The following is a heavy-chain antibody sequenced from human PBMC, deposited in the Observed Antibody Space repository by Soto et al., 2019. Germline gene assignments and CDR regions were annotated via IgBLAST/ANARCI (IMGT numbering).Heavy chain of an antibody. V-gene: IGHV4-59*01. J-gene: IGHJ3*02. Sequence: YETLSRTCTASRGSISSYYWTWIRHHPGKGLEWIGYIYYSGSTNYNPSLKSRVTISVDTSKNQFSLKLSSVTAADTAVYYCARERRLIVNDAFDIWGQGTMVTV. CDR1: RGSISSYY. CDR3: ARERRLIVNDAFDI. CDR2: IYYSGST. D-gene: IGHD2-8*01.